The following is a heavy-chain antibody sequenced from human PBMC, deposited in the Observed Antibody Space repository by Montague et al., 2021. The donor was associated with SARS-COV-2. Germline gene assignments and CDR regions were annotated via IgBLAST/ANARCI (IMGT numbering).Heavy chain of an antibody. CDR1: GGSISSGGYY. CDR3: ARVRVVVPAATNWFDP. J-gene: IGHJ5*02. D-gene: IGHD2-2*01. CDR2: IYYSGST. V-gene: IGHV4-31*03. Sequence: TLSLTCTVSGGSISSGGYYWSWLRQHPGKGLEWIGYIYYSGSTYYNPSLKSRVTISVDTSKNQFSLKLSSVTAADTAAYYCARVRVVVPAATNWFDPWGQGTLVTVSS.